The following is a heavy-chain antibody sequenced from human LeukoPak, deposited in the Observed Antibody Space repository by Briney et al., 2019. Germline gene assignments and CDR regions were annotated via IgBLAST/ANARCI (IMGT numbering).Heavy chain of an antibody. CDR1: GFTFSSYA. J-gene: IGHJ3*02. Sequence: GGSLRLSCAASGFTFSSYAMSWVRQAPGKGLEWVSAISTGGDRTYHADSVKGWFTTSRDNSKNTLYLQMNSLRAEDTAVYYCAQDRATGGPAFDIWGQGTMVTVSS. D-gene: IGHD5-12*01. V-gene: IGHV3-23*01. CDR3: AQDRATGGPAFDI. CDR2: ISTGGDRT.